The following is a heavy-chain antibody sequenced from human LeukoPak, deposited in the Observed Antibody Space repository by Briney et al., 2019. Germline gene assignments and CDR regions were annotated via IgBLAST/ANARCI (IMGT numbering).Heavy chain of an antibody. CDR1: GYTFTSYY. Sequence: SVKVSCKASGYTFTSYYMHWVRQAPGQGLEWMGGIIPIFGTANYAQKFQGRVTITADESTSTAYMELSSLRSEDTAVYYCARGAVFGGIDYWGQGTLVTVSS. D-gene: IGHD3-3*01. J-gene: IGHJ4*02. CDR2: IIPIFGTA. V-gene: IGHV1-69*13. CDR3: ARGAVFGGIDY.